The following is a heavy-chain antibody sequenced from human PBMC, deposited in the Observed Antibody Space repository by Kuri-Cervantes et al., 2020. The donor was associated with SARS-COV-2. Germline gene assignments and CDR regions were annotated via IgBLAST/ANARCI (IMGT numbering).Heavy chain of an antibody. CDR1: GFTFSSYE. D-gene: IGHD5-24*01. CDR3: ARESRDAYNLGSFDL. J-gene: IGHJ2*01. Sequence: LSLTCAASGFTFSSYEMHWVRQAPGKGLEWVPYISSSGSAIYYADSVKGRFTISRDNAKNSLYLQMNSLRDEDTAVYYCARESRDAYNLGSFDLWGRGTLVTVSS. V-gene: IGHV3-48*03. CDR2: ISSSGSAI.